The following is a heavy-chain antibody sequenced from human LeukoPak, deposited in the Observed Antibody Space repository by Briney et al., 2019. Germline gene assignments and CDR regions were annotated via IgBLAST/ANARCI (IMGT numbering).Heavy chain of an antibody. CDR3: ARGSRIVLRFLEWLLLGDFQH. Sequence: PSETLSLTCTVSGYSISSGYYWSWIRQPPGKGLEWIGNIYYSGSTNYNPSLKSRVTISVDTSKNQFSLNLSSVTAADTAVYYCARGSRIVLRFLEWLLLGDFQHWGQGTLVTVSS. V-gene: IGHV4-38-2*02. CDR1: GYSISSGYY. J-gene: IGHJ1*01. CDR2: IYYSGST. D-gene: IGHD3-3*01.